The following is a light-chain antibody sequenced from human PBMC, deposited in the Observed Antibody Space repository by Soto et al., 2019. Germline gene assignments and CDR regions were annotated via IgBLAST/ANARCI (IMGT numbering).Light chain of an antibody. Sequence: ESVLTQSPGTLSLSPGEKATLSCRASQSVSSSYLAWYQQKPGQALRLLIYGASSRATGIPDRFSGSGSGTDFTLTVSRLEPEDFAVYYCQQFGSSSWTFGQGTKVEIK. V-gene: IGKV3-20*01. CDR3: QQFGSSSWT. J-gene: IGKJ1*01. CDR1: QSVSSSY. CDR2: GAS.